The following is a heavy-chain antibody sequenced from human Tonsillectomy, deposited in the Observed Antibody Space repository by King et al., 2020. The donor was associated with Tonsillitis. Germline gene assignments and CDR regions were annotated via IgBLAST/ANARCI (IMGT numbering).Heavy chain of an antibody. D-gene: IGHD1-26*01. CDR3: AKGMGATYAAFFDY. V-gene: IGHV3-9*01. CDR2: ISWNSGAI. CDR1: GFIFDDYA. J-gene: IGHJ4*02. Sequence: VQLVESGGGLVQPGRSLRLSCEASGFIFDDYAMHWVRQVPGKGLEWVSGISWNSGAIVYADSVKGRFTISRDNAKNSLFLQMNSLRSEDTALYYCAKGMGATYAAFFDYGGQGILVTVSS.